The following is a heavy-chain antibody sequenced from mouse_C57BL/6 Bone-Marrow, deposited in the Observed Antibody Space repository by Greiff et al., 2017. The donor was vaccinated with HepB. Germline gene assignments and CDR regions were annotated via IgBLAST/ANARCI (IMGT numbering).Heavy chain of an antibody. CDR1: GYTFTSYG. V-gene: IGHV1-81*01. CDR2: IYPRSGNT. D-gene: IGHD1-1*01. J-gene: IGHJ3*01. Sequence: QVQLQQSGAELARPGASVKLSCKASGYTFTSYGISWVKQRTGQGLEWIGEIYPRSGNTYYNEKFKGKATLTADKSSSPAYMELRSLTSEDSAVYFCARPLYYYGSSPFAYWGQGTLVTVSA. CDR3: ARPLYYYGSSPFAY.